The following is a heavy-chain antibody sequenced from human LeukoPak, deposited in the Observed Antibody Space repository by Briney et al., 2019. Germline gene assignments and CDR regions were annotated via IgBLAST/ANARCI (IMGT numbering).Heavy chain of an antibody. D-gene: IGHD2-21*02. V-gene: IGHV1-2*02. J-gene: IGHJ5*02. CDR1: GYTFTGYY. Sequence: GASVKVSCKASGYTFTGYYMHWVRQAPGQGLEWMGWINPNSGGTNYAQKFQGRVTMTRDTSISTAYMELSRLRSDDTAVYYCARAYCGDDCSRDRLFDPWGQGTLVTVSS. CDR3: ARAYCGDDCSRDRLFDP. CDR2: INPNSGGT.